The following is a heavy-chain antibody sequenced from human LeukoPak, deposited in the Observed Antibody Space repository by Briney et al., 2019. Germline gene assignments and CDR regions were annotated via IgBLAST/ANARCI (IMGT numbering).Heavy chain of an antibody. Sequence: SETLSLTCTVFGGSISSHYWSWIRQPPGKGLEWIGYIYYSGSTNYNPSLKSRVTISVDTSKNQFSLKLSSVTAADTAVYYCARGEGYSYGFTPYYYYYMDVWGKGTTVTVSS. CDR3: ARGEGYSYGFTPYYYYYMDV. CDR2: IYYSGST. D-gene: IGHD5-18*01. CDR1: GGSISSHY. V-gene: IGHV4-59*11. J-gene: IGHJ6*03.